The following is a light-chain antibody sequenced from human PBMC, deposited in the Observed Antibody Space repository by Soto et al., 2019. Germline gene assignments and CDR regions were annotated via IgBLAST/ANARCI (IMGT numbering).Light chain of an antibody. CDR3: SSYTGTNNFVL. CDR1: NTDIGGHKY. Sequence: QSALTQPPSASGSPGQSVTISCTGTNTDIGGHKYVSWYQHHPGKAPKLLIYEVSERPSGVPDRFSGSKSANAASLTVSGLQADDEAMYYCSSYTGTNNFVLFGGGTKLTDL. V-gene: IGLV2-8*01. CDR2: EVS. J-gene: IGLJ2*01.